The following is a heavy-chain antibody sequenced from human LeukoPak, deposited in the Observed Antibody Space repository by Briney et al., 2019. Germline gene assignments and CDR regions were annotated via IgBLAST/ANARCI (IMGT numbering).Heavy chain of an antibody. Sequence: SWTLSLTCTVSGGSLSSGSYYWGWVRQPAGKGLEWIGRIYTSGSTNYNPSLKSRVSISVDTSKNQFSLKLSSVTAADTAVYYCARAGYDSSGYYQYNWFDPWGQGTLVTVSS. CDR2: IYTSGST. CDR3: ARAGYDSSGYYQYNWFDP. CDR1: GGSLSSGSYY. V-gene: IGHV4-61*02. D-gene: IGHD3-22*01. J-gene: IGHJ5*02.